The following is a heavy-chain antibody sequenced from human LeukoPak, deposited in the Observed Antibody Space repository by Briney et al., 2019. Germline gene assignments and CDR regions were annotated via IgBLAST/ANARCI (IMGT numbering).Heavy chain of an antibody. CDR2: IYTSGST. CDR3: ARAVTGLRRGTSSFYFDC. J-gene: IGHJ4*02. CDR1: GGSISSYY. V-gene: IGHV4-4*07. Sequence: SETLSLTCTVSGGSISSYYWSWIRQPAGKGLEWIGRIYTSGSTNYNPSLKSRVTMSVDTSKNQFSLKLSSVTAADTAVYYCARAVTGLRRGTSSFYFDCWGQGTLVTVSS. D-gene: IGHD5-12*01.